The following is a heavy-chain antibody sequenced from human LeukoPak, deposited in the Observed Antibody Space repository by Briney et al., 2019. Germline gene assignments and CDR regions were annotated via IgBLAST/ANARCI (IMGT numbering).Heavy chain of an antibody. CDR2: MKQDGSEK. J-gene: IGHJ5*02. D-gene: IGHD2-15*01. CDR1: GFTFSSYW. Sequence: GGSLRLSCAASGFTFSSYWMSWVRQAPGKGLEWVANMKQDGSEKYYVDSVKGRFTISRDNAKNSLYLQMNSLRAEDTAVYYCARGGYCSGGSCYPLGSWGQGTLVTVSS. CDR3: ARGGYCSGGSCYPLGS. V-gene: IGHV3-7*01.